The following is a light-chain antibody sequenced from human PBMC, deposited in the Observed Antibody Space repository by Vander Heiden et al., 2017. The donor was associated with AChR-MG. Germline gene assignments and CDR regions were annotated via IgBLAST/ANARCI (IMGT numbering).Light chain of an antibody. CDR2: DVT. V-gene: IGLV2-14*03. CDR1: SSDIGTYNY. J-gene: IGLJ3*02. Sequence: QSALTQPASVSASPGQSITISCTGTSSDIGTYNYVSWYQQHPGKAPQLVIFDVTNRPSGVSNRFAGSKSGNTASLTISGLQAEDEADYYCNSYTSSGTLVFGGGTKLTVL. CDR3: NSYTSSGTLV.